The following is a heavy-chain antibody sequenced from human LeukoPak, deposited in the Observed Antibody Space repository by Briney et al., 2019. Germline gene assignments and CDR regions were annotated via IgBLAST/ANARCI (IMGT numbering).Heavy chain of an antibody. Sequence: SETLSLTCAVSGYSISSGYYWTVIRQHPGRGLERIASMYHSGTTYYNPSLKSRVTISIDTSKNQFSLSLSSVTAADTAFYYCARHREGSTPWVFDSWGQGTLVTVSA. V-gene: IGHV4-38-2*01. CDR3: ARHREGSTPWVFDS. D-gene: IGHD2-15*01. J-gene: IGHJ4*02. CDR2: MYHSGTT. CDR1: GYSISSGYY.